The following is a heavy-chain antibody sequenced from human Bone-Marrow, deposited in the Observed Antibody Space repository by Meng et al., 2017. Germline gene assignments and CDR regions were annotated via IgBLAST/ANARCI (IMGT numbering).Heavy chain of an antibody. D-gene: IGHD6-13*01. J-gene: IGHJ5*02. Sequence: ASVKVSCKASGYTFTSYAMNWLRQAPGQGLEGMGWINTNTGNPTYAQGFTGRFVCSLDTSVSTAYLQISSLKAEDTAVYYCARETSSSWYTGGFDTWGQGTLVTVSS. CDR2: INTNTGNP. CDR1: GYTFTSYA. CDR3: ARETSSSWYTGGFDT. V-gene: IGHV7-4-1*02.